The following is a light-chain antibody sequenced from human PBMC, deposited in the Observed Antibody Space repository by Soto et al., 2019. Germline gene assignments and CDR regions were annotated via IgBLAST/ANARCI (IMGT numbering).Light chain of an antibody. CDR3: SSYTSSRLYV. V-gene: IGLV2-14*01. CDR1: SSDVGGYIY. CDR2: EVS. Sequence: QSALTQPRSVSGSPGQSVTISCTGTSSDVGGYIYVSWYQQHPGKAPKLMIYEVSNRPSGVSNRFSGSKSGNTASLTISGLQAEDEADYYCSSYTSSRLYVFGTGTKVTVL. J-gene: IGLJ1*01.